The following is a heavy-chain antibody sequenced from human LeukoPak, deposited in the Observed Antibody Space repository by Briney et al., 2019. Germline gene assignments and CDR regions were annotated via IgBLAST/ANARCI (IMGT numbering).Heavy chain of an antibody. V-gene: IGHV3-23*01. Sequence: GGSLRLSCAASGFTFSSYTMSWVRQAPGKGLEWVSAISGSGDSTYYADSVKGRFTISRDNSENTLYLQMNSLRAEDTAVYYCAKERAVVPRGGMDVWGQGTMVTVSS. CDR1: GFTFSSYT. CDR2: ISGSGDST. D-gene: IGHD2-2*01. J-gene: IGHJ6*02. CDR3: AKERAVVPRGGMDV.